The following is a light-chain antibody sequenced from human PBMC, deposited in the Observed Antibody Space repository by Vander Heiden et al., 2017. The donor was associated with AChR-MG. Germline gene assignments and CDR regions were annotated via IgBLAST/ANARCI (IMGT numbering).Light chain of an antibody. CDR3: QQDDSPPLT. J-gene: IGKJ4*01. Sequence: DIVMTQSPLSLAVSLGERTTINCKSSESVFYSSNNKNYLAWYQQKPGQPPKLLIYWASTRESGVPDRFSGSGSGTDFTLTISSLQAEDVAVYYCQQDDSPPLTFGGGTKVGIK. CDR1: ESVFYSSNNKNY. CDR2: WAS. V-gene: IGKV4-1*01.